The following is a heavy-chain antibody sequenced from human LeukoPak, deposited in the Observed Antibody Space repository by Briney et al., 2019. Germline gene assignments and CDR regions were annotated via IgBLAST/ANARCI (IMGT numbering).Heavy chain of an antibody. CDR3: ARGYDFWSGPFDY. Sequence: SETLSLTCTVSGGSISSHYWSWIRQPPGKGLEWIGEINHSGSTNYNPSLKSRVTISVDTSKNQFSLKLSSVTAADTAVYYCARGYDFWSGPFDYWGQGTLVTVSS. D-gene: IGHD3-3*01. J-gene: IGHJ4*02. V-gene: IGHV4-34*01. CDR2: INHSGST. CDR1: GGSISSHY.